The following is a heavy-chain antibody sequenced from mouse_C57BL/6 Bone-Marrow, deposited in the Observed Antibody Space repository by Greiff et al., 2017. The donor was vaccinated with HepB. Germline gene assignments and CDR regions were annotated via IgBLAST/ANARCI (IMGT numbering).Heavy chain of an antibody. Sequence: AADGVDFSRYWMSWVRRAPGKGLEWIGEINPDSSTINYAPSLKDKFIISRDNAKNTLYLQMSKVRSEDTALYYCARLYYYGSRRFAYWGQGTLVTVSA. J-gene: IGHJ3*01. D-gene: IGHD1-1*01. V-gene: IGHV4-1*01. CDR1: GVDFSRYW. CDR2: INPDSSTI. CDR3: ARLYYYGSRRFAY.